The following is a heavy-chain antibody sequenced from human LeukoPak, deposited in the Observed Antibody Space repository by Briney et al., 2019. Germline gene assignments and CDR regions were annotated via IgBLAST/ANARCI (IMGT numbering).Heavy chain of an antibody. V-gene: IGHV4-39*01. Sequence: SETLSLTCTVSGGSISSSSYYWGWIRQPPGKGLEWIGSIYYSGSTYYNPSLKSRVTISVYTSKNQFSLKLSSVTAADTAVYYCARQFHSSGWYENWFDPWGQGTLVTVSS. J-gene: IGHJ5*02. CDR1: GGSISSSSYY. CDR2: IYYSGST. CDR3: ARQFHSSGWYENWFDP. D-gene: IGHD6-19*01.